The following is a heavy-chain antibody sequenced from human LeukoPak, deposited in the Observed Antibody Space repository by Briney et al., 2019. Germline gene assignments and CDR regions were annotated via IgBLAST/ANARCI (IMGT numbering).Heavy chain of an antibody. J-gene: IGHJ6*02. D-gene: IGHD2-2*01. CDR1: GYTLSDYY. Sequence: GESLKISCKASGYTLSDYYINWVRQAPGQGLEWMGRINPNSGGTNYAQKFQGRVTMTRDTSISTAYMELSRLRSDDTAVYYCARVKYCSSTSCYHYYYYYGMDVWGQGTTVTVSS. CDR2: INPNSGGT. V-gene: IGHV1-2*06. CDR3: ARVKYCSSTSCYHYYYYYGMDV.